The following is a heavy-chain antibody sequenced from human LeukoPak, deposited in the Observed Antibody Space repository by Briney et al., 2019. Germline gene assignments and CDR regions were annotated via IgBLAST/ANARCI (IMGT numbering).Heavy chain of an antibody. Sequence: GGSLRLSCAASGFTFSSYAMHWVRQAPGKGLEWVAVISYDGSNKYYADSVKGRFTISRDNSKNTLYLQMNSLRAEDTAVYYCARDRGAMVFLDYWGQGTLVTVSS. D-gene: IGHD5-18*01. CDR1: GFTFSSYA. CDR3: ARDRGAMVFLDY. J-gene: IGHJ4*02. V-gene: IGHV3-30*04. CDR2: ISYDGSNK.